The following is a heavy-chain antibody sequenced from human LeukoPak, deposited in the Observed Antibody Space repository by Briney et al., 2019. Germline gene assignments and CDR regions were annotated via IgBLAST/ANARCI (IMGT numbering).Heavy chain of an antibody. CDR1: GGSISSYY. Sequence: SETLSLTCTVSGGSISSYYWSWIRQPPGRGLEWIGYVYNIGTTNYNPSLKSRVTISLDTPKNQFSLKLTSVTAADTAVYYCARQKRGGGLAGTLGDYYYYYYIDVWGRGTTVTVSS. J-gene: IGHJ6*03. V-gene: IGHV4-59*01. CDR2: VYNIGTT. CDR3: ARQKRGGGLAGTLGDYYYYYYIDV. D-gene: IGHD1-20*01.